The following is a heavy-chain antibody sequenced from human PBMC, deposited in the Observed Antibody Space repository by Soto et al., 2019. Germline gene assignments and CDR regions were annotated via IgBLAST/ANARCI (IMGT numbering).Heavy chain of an antibody. J-gene: IGHJ4*02. Sequence: QVHLVQSGAEVKKPGASVKVSCKGSGYTFTTYGITWVRQAPGQGLEWMGWFSANNGNTNYAQKLQGRVTVTRDTSTSTAYMELRSLRSDDTAVYYCARGRYGDYWGQGALVTVSS. V-gene: IGHV1-18*01. CDR3: ARGRYGDY. CDR1: GYTFTTYG. D-gene: IGHD1-1*01. CDR2: FSANNGNT.